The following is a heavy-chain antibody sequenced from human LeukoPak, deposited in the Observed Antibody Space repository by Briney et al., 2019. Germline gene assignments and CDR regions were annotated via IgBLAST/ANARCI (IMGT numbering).Heavy chain of an antibody. CDR2: IIPIFGTA. V-gene: IGHV1-69*13. CDR3: ARDIGQLVPYYMDV. D-gene: IGHD6-6*01. CDR1: GYIFTGYY. J-gene: IGHJ6*03. Sequence: SVKVSCKASGYIFTGYYMHWVRQAPGQGPEWMGGIIPIFGTANYAQKFQGRVTITADESTSTAYMELSSLRSEDTAVYYCARDIGQLVPYYMDVWGKGTTVTVSS.